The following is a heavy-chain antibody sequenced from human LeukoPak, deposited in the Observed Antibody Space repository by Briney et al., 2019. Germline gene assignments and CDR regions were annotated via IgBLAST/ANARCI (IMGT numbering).Heavy chain of an antibody. Sequence: SETLSLTCTVSGGSISSGGYYWSWIRQHPGKGLEWIGYIYYNGSTYYNPSLKSRVTISVDTSKNQFSLKLSSVTAADTAVYYCARLRIAARSRIFDYWGQGTLVTVSS. D-gene: IGHD6-6*01. CDR3: ARLRIAARSRIFDY. CDR1: GGSISSGGYY. CDR2: IYYNGST. V-gene: IGHV4-31*03. J-gene: IGHJ4*02.